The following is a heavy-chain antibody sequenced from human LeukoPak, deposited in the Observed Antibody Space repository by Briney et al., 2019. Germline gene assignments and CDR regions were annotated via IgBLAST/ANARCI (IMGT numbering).Heavy chain of an antibody. Sequence: GGSLRLSCAASGFTFSSYWMSWVRQAPGKGLEWVAFIRSDGSIKYYADSVKGRFTISRDNSKDTLYLQMNSLRAEDTAVYYCAKDERDSSNWYFDQWGQGTLVTVSS. V-gene: IGHV3-30*02. J-gene: IGHJ4*02. D-gene: IGHD6-13*01. CDR2: IRSDGSIK. CDR1: GFTFSSYW. CDR3: AKDERDSSNWYFDQ.